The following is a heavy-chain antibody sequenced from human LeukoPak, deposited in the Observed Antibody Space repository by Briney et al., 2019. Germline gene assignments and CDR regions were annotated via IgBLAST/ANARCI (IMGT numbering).Heavy chain of an antibody. Sequence: GGSLRLSCAASGFTFDDYGMSCVREAPGKGLEWVSGINWNGGSTGFADSVMGRFTISRDNAKNSLYLQMNSLRAEDTALYYCARDLPWGFAEQWLIQDYWGQGTLVTVSS. CDR3: ARDLPWGFAEQWLIQDY. CDR1: GFTFDDYG. CDR2: INWNGGST. J-gene: IGHJ4*02. V-gene: IGHV3-20*04. D-gene: IGHD6-19*01.